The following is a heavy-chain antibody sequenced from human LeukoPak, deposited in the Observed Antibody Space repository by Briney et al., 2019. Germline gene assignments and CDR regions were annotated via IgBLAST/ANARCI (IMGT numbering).Heavy chain of an antibody. Sequence: SETLSLTCTVSGGSISSGGYYWSWIRQHPGKGLEWIGYIYYSGSTYYNPSLKSRVTISVDTSKNQFSLKLSSVTAADTAVYYCARDPGRFGELSHWGQGTLVTVSS. CDR2: IYYSGST. CDR3: ARDPGRFGELSH. D-gene: IGHD3-10*01. CDR1: GGSISSGGYY. V-gene: IGHV4-31*03. J-gene: IGHJ4*02.